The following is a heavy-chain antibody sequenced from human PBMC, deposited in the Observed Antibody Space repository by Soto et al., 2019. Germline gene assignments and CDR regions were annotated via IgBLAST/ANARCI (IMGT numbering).Heavy chain of an antibody. V-gene: IGHV2-26*01. D-gene: IGHD3-3*01. CDR1: GFSLSNARMG. J-gene: IGHJ6*03. CDR2: IFSNDEK. Sequence: QVTLKESGPVLVKPTEPLTLTCTVSGFSLSNARMGVSWIRQPPGKALEWLAHIFSNDEKSYSTSLKSRLTISKDTSKSQVVLTMTNMDPVDTATYYCARGGYYHYYYYYYMDVWGKGTTVTVSS. CDR3: ARGGYYHYYYYYYMDV.